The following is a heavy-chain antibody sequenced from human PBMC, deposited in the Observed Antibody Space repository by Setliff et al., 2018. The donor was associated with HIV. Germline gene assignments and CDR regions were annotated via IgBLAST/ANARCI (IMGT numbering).Heavy chain of an antibody. CDR3: VHTNIVVVPVAIPSYLDY. D-gene: IGHD2-2*01. CDR2: IYWDDDK. J-gene: IGHJ4*02. Sequence: GSGPTLVNPTQTLTLTCTFSGFSLSTSGVGVGWIRQPPGKALEWLALIYWDDDKGYSPSLKNRLTITKDTSRNQVVLTMTNVDPVDTATYFCVHTNIVVVPVAIPSYLDYWGQGTLVTVS. V-gene: IGHV2-5*02. CDR1: GFSLSTSGVG.